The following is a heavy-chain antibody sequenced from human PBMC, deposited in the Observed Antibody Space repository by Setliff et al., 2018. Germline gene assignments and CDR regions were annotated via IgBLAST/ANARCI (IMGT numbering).Heavy chain of an antibody. J-gene: IGHJ4*02. V-gene: IGHV1-18*01. CDR3: ARGSGPRVVVAMPFDY. CDR1: GYTFTSYG. D-gene: IGHD2-2*01. Sequence: ASVKVSCKSSGYTFTSYGINWVRQAPGQGLEWMGWINAYAQKFQGRVTMTIDTLTSTAYMELRSLRSDDTAVYYCARGSGPRVVVAMPFDYWGQGTPFTVSS. CDR2: INA.